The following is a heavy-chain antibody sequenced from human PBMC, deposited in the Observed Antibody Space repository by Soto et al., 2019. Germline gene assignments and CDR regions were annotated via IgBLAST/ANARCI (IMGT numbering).Heavy chain of an antibody. CDR2: ISTTSNTI. D-gene: IGHD3-10*01. J-gene: IGHJ4*02. Sequence: GGSLRLPCAASGFTFSDYAMSWFRQAPGKGLEWISYISTTSNTIYYADSVKGRFTISRDNAENSLYLQMNSLRADDTAIYYCARRSYFDYWGQGTLVTVSS. CDR3: ARRSYFDY. V-gene: IGHV3-11*01. CDR1: GFTFSDYA.